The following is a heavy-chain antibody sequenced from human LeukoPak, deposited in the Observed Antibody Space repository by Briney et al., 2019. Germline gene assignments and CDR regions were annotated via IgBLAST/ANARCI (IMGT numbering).Heavy chain of an antibody. V-gene: IGHV3-7*01. CDR3: ARDGFAGAADY. CDR1: GFTFAGFA. D-gene: IGHD6-13*01. J-gene: IGHJ4*02. Sequence: GGSLRLSCAASGFTFAGFAMSWVRQAPGKGPEWVANINQDGSEKHYVDSVKGRFTISRDNAKNSLFLQMNSLRVEDTAVFYCARDGFAGAADYWGQGTLVTVSS. CDR2: INQDGSEK.